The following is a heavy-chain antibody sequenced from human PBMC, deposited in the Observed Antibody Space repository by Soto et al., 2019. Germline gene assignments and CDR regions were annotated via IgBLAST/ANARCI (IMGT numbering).Heavy chain of an antibody. D-gene: IGHD2-2*02. J-gene: IGHJ6*02. Sequence: QVQLVESGGGEVQPGRSLRLSCAASGFTFSSYGMHWVRQAPGKGLEWVAVIWYDGSNKYYADSVKGRFTISRDNSKNTLYLQMNSLRAEDTAVYYCARDRINCSSTSCYILYYYYYGMDVWGQGTTVTVSS. V-gene: IGHV3-33*01. CDR3: ARDRINCSSTSCYILYYYYYGMDV. CDR1: GFTFSSYG. CDR2: IWYDGSNK.